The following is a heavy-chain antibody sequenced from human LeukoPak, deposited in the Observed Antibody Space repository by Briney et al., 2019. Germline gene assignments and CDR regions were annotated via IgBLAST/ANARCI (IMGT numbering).Heavy chain of an antibody. Sequence: ASVKVSCKASGGTFSSYAVSWVRQAPGQGLEWMGWINPNSGGTNYAQKFQGRVTMTRDTSISTAYMELSRLRSDDTAVYYCARDPDFWSDIWGQGTLVTVSS. CDR2: INPNSGGT. V-gene: IGHV1-2*02. D-gene: IGHD3-3*01. CDR1: GGTFSSYA. J-gene: IGHJ4*02. CDR3: ARDPDFWSDI.